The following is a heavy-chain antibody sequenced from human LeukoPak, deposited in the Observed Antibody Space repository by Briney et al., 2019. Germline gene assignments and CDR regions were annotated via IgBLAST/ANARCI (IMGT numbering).Heavy chain of an antibody. CDR3: ARLYCSSTSCYVDRFDY. J-gene: IGHJ4*02. D-gene: IGHD2-2*01. CDR2: IKQDGSEK. V-gene: IGHV3-7*01. Sequence: PGGSLRLSCAASGFTFSSYWMSWVRQAPGKGLEWVANIKQDGSEKYYVDSVKGRFTISRDNAKNSLYLQMNSLRAEDTAVYYCARLYCSSTSCYVDRFDYWGQGTLVTVSS. CDR1: GFTFSSYW.